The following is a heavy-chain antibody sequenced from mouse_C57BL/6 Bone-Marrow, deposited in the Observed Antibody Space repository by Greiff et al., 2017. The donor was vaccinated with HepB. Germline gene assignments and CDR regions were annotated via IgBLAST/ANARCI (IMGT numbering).Heavy chain of an antibody. V-gene: IGHV1-69*01. Sequence: QVQLQQPGAELVMPGASVKLSCKASGYTFTSYWMHWVKQRPGQGLEWIGEIDPSDSYTNYNQKFKGKSTLTVDKSSSTAYMQLSSLTSEDSAVYYCARRGYGSSWYFDGWGTGTTVTVSS. J-gene: IGHJ1*03. D-gene: IGHD1-1*01. CDR2: IDPSDSYT. CDR1: GYTFTSYW. CDR3: ARRGYGSSWYFDG.